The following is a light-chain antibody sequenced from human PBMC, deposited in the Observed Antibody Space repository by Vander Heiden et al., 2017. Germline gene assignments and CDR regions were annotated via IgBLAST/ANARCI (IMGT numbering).Light chain of an antibody. Sequence: DIVLTQSPGTLSLSPGDRASLSCRAIQSVSSSYLAWYLQRPIRTPRLLIYGASSRATGIPDRFSASGSGTDFTLTMSRLEPEDIAVYYCQQYCSSWYTFGQGTRLEIK. CDR3: QQYCSSWYT. V-gene: IGKV3-20*01. CDR2: GAS. J-gene: IGKJ2*01. CDR1: QSVSSSY.